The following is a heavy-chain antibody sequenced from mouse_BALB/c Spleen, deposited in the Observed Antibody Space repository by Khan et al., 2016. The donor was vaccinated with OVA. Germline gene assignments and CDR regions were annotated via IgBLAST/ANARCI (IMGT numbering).Heavy chain of an antibody. CDR3: ARAGYGSFAY. D-gene: IGHD2-10*02. J-gene: IGHJ3*01. CDR2: IYPGNVNT. V-gene: IGHV1S56*01. CDR1: GYTFTSYF. Sequence: QVQLQQSGPELVKPGASVRISCKASGYTFTSYFIHWVKQRPGQGLEWIGWIYPGNVNTEYNERFTGKATLTADKYSSTTYMQLSCLTSVDSAVYFCARAGYGSFAYWGQGTLVTASA.